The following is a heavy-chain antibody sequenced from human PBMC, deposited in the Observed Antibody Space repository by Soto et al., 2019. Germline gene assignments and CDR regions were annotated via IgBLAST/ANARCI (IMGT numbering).Heavy chain of an antibody. J-gene: IGHJ4*02. Sequence: EVQLVESGGGLVQPGGSLRLSCEASGFTFSSYSMNWVRQAPGKGLEWVSYISSSSSTIYYADSVKGRFTISRDNAKNSLDLQMNSLRDEDTAVYYCARDQGGWYFDYWGQGTLVTVSS. CDR2: ISSSSSTI. CDR1: GFTFSSYS. D-gene: IGHD6-19*01. CDR3: ARDQGGWYFDY. V-gene: IGHV3-48*02.